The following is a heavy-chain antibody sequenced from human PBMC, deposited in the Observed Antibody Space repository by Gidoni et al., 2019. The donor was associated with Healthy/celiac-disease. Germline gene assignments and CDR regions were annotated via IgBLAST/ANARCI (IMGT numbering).Heavy chain of an antibody. CDR1: GGTFSSYA. V-gene: IGHV1-69*04. CDR3: ARGAIAVAKPDIYFDY. J-gene: IGHJ4*02. CDR2: IIPILGIA. D-gene: IGHD6-19*01. Sequence: QVQLVQSGAAVKKPGSSVKVSCKASGGTFSSYAISWVRQAPGQGLEWMGRIIPILGIANYAQKFQGRVTITADKSTSTAYMELSSLRSEDTAVYYCARGAIAVAKPDIYFDYWGQGTLVTVSS.